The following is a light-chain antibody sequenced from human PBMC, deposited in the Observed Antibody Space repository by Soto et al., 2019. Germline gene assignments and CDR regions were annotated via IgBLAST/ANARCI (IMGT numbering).Light chain of an antibody. CDR2: GAS. CDR1: QGVGAN. Sequence: EIVMTQSPATLSVSPGERATLSCRASQGVGANLAWYQQKPGQAPRLLIYGASTRATGVPARFSGRGSGTEFTLTVSSLQAKDFAVYFCQHYNNWATFTFGPGTKVDVK. V-gene: IGKV3-15*01. CDR3: QHYNNWATFT. J-gene: IGKJ3*01.